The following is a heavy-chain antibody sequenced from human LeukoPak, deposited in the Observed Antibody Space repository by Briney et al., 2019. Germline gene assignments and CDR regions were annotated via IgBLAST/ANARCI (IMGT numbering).Heavy chain of an antibody. CDR2: ISSSSSYI. Sequence: GGSLRLSCAASGFTFSSYSMNWVRQAPGKGLEWVSSISSSSSYIYYADSVKGRFTISRDNAKNSLYLQMNSLRAEDTAVYYCAREGVSYGYYYYYYMDVRGKGTTVTVSS. CDR3: AREGVSYGYYYYYYMDV. J-gene: IGHJ6*03. D-gene: IGHD5-18*01. V-gene: IGHV3-21*01. CDR1: GFTFSSYS.